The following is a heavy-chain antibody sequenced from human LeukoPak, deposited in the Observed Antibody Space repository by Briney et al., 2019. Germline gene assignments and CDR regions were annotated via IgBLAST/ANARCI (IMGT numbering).Heavy chain of an antibody. D-gene: IGHD3-3*01. CDR1: GFTFSSYG. V-gene: IGHV3-33*01. Sequence: GGSLRLSCAASGFTFSSYGMPWVRQAPGKGLEWVAVIWYDGSNKYYADSVKGRFTISRDNSKNTLYLQMNSLRAEDTAVYYCARDGTGYDFWSGYYTGNWFDPWGQRTLVTVSS. J-gene: IGHJ5*02. CDR3: ARDGTGYDFWSGYYTGNWFDP. CDR2: IWYDGSNK.